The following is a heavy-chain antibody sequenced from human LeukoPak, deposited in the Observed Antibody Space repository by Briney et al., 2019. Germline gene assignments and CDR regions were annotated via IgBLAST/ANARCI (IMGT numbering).Heavy chain of an antibody. V-gene: IGHV3-23*01. CDR1: GFNFNSFA. D-gene: IGHD2-15*01. CDR2: FSGSGGRT. CDR3: AKSGLNRFDY. Sequence: PGGSLRLSCAASGFNFNSFAMSWVRQAPGKGLEWVSTFSGSGGRTYYADSVEGRFTISRDNSKNTLYLQMNSLRAEDTAVYYCAKSGLNRFDYWGQGTLVTVSS. J-gene: IGHJ4*02.